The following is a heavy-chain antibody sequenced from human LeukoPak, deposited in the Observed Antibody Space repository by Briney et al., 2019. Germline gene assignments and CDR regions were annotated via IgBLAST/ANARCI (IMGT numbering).Heavy chain of an antibody. CDR3: ARRRERGASDAFAF. Sequence: GGSLRLSCAASGFTFSSFWMYWVRQAPGKGLVWVSRINSDGGSTTYADSVKGRLTISRDNAKNTVYLQMNSLGAEDTAVYYCARRRERGASDAFAFWGQGTMVTVSS. CDR1: GFTFSSFW. D-gene: IGHD3-16*01. V-gene: IGHV3-74*01. CDR2: INSDGGST. J-gene: IGHJ3*01.